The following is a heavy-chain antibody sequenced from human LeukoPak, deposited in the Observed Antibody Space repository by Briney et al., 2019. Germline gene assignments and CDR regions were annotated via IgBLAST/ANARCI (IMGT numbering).Heavy chain of an antibody. CDR2: IWYDGNNK. Sequence: GTSLRLSCAASGFTFSSYGMHWVRQAPGKGLEWVAIIWYDGNNKYHADSVRGRFTISRDNSKNTLYLQMNSLRAEDTAVYYCAKDTKRYCTSTRCSITDHWGQGTQVTVSS. J-gene: IGHJ4*02. CDR1: GFTFSSYG. V-gene: IGHV3-33*06. D-gene: IGHD2-2*01. CDR3: AKDTKRYCTSTRCSITDH.